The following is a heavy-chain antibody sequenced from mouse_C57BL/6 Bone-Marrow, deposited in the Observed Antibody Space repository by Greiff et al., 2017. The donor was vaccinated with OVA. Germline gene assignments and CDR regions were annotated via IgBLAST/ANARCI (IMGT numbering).Heavy chain of an antibody. V-gene: IGHV5-9*01. D-gene: IGHD1-1*01. J-gene: IGHJ2*01. CDR1: GFTFSSYT. Sequence: EVKLQEPGGGLVKPGGSLKLSCAASGFTFSSYTMSWVRQTPEKRLEWVATISGGGGNTYYPDSVKGRFTLSRDNAKNTLYLQMSGLRSEDTALYYCARPYGYWGQGTTLTVSS. CDR2: ISGGGGNT. CDR3: ARPYGY.